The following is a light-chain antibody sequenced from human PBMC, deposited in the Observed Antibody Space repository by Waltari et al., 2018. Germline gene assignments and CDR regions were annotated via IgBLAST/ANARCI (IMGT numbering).Light chain of an antibody. J-gene: IGKJ1*01. V-gene: IGKV3-11*01. CDR3: QQRSNWPWT. CDR1: QSVSSY. CDR2: DAS. Sequence: EIVLTQSPATLSLSPGERATLSCRASQSVSSYLAWYQQKPAQAPRLRIYDASNRATGIPARFSGSGSGTDFTLAISSLEPEDFAVYYCQQRSNWPWTFGQGTKVEIK.